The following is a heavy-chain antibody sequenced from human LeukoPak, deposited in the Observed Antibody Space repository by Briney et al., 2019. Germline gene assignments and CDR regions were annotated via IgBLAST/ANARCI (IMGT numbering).Heavy chain of an antibody. CDR1: GYTFTGYY. V-gene: IGHV1-2*02. D-gene: IGHD5-18*01. Sequence: ASVEVSCKASGYTFTGYYMHWVRQAPGQGLEWMGWINPNSGGTNYAQKFQGRVTMTRDTSISTAYMELSRLRSDDTAVYYCARVPRLRRVFDIWGQGTMVTVSS. CDR2: INPNSGGT. CDR3: ARVPRLRRVFDI. J-gene: IGHJ3*02.